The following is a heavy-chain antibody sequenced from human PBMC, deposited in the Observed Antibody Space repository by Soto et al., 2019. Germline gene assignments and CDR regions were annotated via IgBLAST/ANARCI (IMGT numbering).Heavy chain of an antibody. D-gene: IGHD1-26*01. J-gene: IGHJ6*02. CDR3: ALSREGYYYYGMDV. CDR2: ISSSSSYI. V-gene: IGHV3-21*01. Sequence: GGSLRLSCAASGFTFSSYSMNWVRQAPGKGLEWVSSISSSSSYIYYADSVKGRFTISRDNAKNSLYLQMNSLRAEDTAVYYCALSREGYYYYGMDVWGQETTVTGAS. CDR1: GFTFSSYS.